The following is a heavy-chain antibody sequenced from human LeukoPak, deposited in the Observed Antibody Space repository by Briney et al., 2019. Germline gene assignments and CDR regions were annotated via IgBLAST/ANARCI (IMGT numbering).Heavy chain of an antibody. CDR2: MNTDSGNS. D-gene: IGHD2-8*02. V-gene: IGHV1-8*01. Sequence: VASVKVSCKASGYALTTYDINWVRQASGQGLEWMAWMNTDSGNSGYAEKFQGRVTLTANPSISTAYMELGSLRYDDSAVYYCARGVKKYCTEFGCYRPDWFDPWGQGTLLIVSS. CDR3: ARGVKKYCTEFGCYRPDWFDP. CDR1: GYALTTYD. J-gene: IGHJ5*02.